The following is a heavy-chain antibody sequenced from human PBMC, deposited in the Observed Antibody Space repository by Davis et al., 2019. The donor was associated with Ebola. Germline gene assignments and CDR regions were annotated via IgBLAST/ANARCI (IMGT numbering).Heavy chain of an antibody. CDR3: ASFPGVQGVISY. CDR2: INPNSGGT. Sequence: ASVKVSCKASGYTFTGYYMQWVRQAPGQGLEWMGWINPNSGGTNYAQKLQGRVTMTTDTSTSTAYMELRSLRPDDTAVYYCASFPGVQGVISYWGQGTLVTVSS. J-gene: IGHJ4*02. CDR1: GYTFTGYY. V-gene: IGHV1-2*02. D-gene: IGHD3-10*01.